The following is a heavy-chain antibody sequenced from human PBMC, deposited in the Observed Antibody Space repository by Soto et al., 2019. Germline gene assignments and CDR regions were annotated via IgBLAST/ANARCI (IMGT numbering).Heavy chain of an antibody. CDR3: AREGGSVGRYCSGGSCYSGYFDY. V-gene: IGHV3-64*01. D-gene: IGHD2-15*01. J-gene: IGHJ4*02. Sequence: EVQLVESGGGLVQPGGSLRLSCAASGFTFRTYGMHWVRQAPGKGLEYISTVNSDGGSTFYAKSVKGRFIISRDNSKNTLYLQMGSLRAEHMAVYYCAREGGSVGRYCSGGSCYSGYFDYWGQGTLVTGSS. CDR2: VNSDGGST. CDR1: GFTFRTYG.